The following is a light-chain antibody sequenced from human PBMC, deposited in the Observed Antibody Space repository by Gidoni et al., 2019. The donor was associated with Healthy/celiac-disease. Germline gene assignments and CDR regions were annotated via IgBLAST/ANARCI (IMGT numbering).Light chain of an antibody. CDR2: AAS. CDR1: QSISSY. V-gene: IGKV1-39*01. CDR3: QQSYSTPPFT. Sequence: DIQMTQSPSSLSASVGDRVTITCRASQSISSYLNWYQQKPGKAPKLLIYAASSLQSEVPSRFSGSVSWTDFTLTISSLQPEDFATYYCQQSYSTPPFTFGPXTKVDIK. J-gene: IGKJ3*01.